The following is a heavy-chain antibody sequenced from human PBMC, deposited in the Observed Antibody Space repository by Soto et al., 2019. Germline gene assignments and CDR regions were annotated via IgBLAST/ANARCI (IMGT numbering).Heavy chain of an antibody. Sequence: EVQLVESGGGLVQPGGSLRLSCAASGFTVRSNYMSWVRQAPGKGLEWVSVIYSGGSTYNADSVKGRFTISRDNSKNTLYLQMNSLRAEDTAVYYCARDSGVLGMDVWGQGTTVTVSS. CDR2: IYSGGST. J-gene: IGHJ6*02. V-gene: IGHV3-66*01. CDR1: GFTVRSNY. CDR3: ARDSGVLGMDV. D-gene: IGHD3-10*01.